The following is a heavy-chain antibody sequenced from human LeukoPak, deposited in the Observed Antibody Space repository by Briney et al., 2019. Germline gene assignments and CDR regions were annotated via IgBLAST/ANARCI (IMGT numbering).Heavy chain of an antibody. CDR1: GFTFDDYA. Sequence: GRSLRLSCAASGFTFDDYAMHWVRQVPGKGLEWVSGISWNSASIGYADSVKGRFTISRDNAKNSLFLQMNSLRVEDTALYYCAKVIHVFCWGSRSFDFWGQGTLVTVSS. D-gene: IGHD3-16*01. J-gene: IGHJ4*02. V-gene: IGHV3-9*01. CDR2: ISWNSASI. CDR3: AKVIHVFCWGSRSFDF.